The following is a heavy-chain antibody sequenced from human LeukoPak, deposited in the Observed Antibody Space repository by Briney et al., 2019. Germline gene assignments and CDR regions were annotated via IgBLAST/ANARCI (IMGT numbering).Heavy chain of an antibody. D-gene: IGHD3-22*01. CDR2: IYYSGST. J-gene: IGHJ4*02. CDR3: ARDQRGDYYDSSGYLEGYYFDY. V-gene: IGHV4-30-4*08. CDR1: GGSISSGDYY. Sequence: PSETLSLTCTVSGGSISSGDYYWSWIRQPPGKGLEWIGYIYYSGSTYYNPSLKSRVTISVDKSKNQFSLKLSSVTAADTAVYYCARDQRGDYYDSSGYLEGYYFDYWGQGTLVTVSS.